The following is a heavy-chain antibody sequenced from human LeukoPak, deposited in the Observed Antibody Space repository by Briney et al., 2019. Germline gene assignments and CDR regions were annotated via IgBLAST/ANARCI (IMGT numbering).Heavy chain of an antibody. CDR3: ARISMVRGGIWGLVDY. V-gene: IGHV4-34*01. Sequence: SETLSLTCAVYGGSFSGYYWRWIRPPPGKGLEWIGEIHHSGSTNHNPSLKSRVTISVDTSRNQFSLKLSSVTAADTAVYYCARISMVRGGIWGLVDYWGQGTLVTVSS. CDR1: GGSFSGYY. D-gene: IGHD3-10*01. J-gene: IGHJ4*02. CDR2: IHHSGST.